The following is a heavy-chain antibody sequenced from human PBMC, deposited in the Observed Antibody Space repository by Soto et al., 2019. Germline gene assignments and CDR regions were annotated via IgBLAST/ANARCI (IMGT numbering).Heavy chain of an antibody. CDR1: GFTFGSYA. V-gene: IGHV3-30-3*01. CDR3: ARVAGKYYGSGSYYFDC. Sequence: QVQLVESGGGVVQPGRSLRLSCAASGFTFGSYAMHWVRQAPGNGLEWVAVISYDGGNQYYADSVKGRFTISRDNSKNTLYLQMNSLRPEDTAFYFCARVAGKYYGSGSYYFDCWGQGTLVTVSS. J-gene: IGHJ4*02. D-gene: IGHD3-10*01. CDR2: ISYDGGNQ.